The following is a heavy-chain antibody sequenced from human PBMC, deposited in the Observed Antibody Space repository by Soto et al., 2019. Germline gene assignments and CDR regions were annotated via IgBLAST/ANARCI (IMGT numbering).Heavy chain of an antibody. Sequence: QVQLQESGPGLVKPSETLSLTCTVSGGSISSYYWSWIRQPPGKGLEWIGYIYYSGSTNYNPSLKSRVTISVDTSKHHFPLKLSSVTAANTAVYYCAREEHYYGSGSYSSDYWGQGTLVTVSS. V-gene: IGHV4-59*01. J-gene: IGHJ4*02. CDR2: IYYSGST. CDR3: AREEHYYGSGSYSSDY. D-gene: IGHD3-10*01. CDR1: GGSISSYY.